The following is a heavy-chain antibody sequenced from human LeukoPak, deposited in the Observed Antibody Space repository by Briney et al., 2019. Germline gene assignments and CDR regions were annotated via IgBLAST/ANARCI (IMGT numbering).Heavy chain of an antibody. V-gene: IGHV3-23*01. CDR3: AKEVLDYEIPYWYFDL. D-gene: IGHD4-17*01. J-gene: IGHJ2*01. CDR1: GGTFSSYA. Sequence: ASVKVSCTASGGTFSSYAISWVRQAPGKGLEWVSAMSGSDDYIYYADSVKGRFTISRDNSKNTLYLHMDSLRAEDTAIYHCAKEVLDYEIPYWYFDLWGRGTLVTVSS. CDR2: MSGSDDYI.